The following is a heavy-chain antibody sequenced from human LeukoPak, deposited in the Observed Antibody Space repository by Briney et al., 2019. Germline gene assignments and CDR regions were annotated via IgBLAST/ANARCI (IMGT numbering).Heavy chain of an antibody. CDR1: GFPFSSYG. CDR3: ARRDVYNVLDY. CDR2: ISSSGSYI. V-gene: IGHV3-21*01. J-gene: IGHJ4*02. Sequence: LGGSLRLSCAASGFPFSSYGMNWVRQAPGKGLEWVSSISSSGSYIYHADSVKGRFTISRDNAKNSLFLQMNSLRAEDTAVYYCARRDVYNVLDYWGQGTLVTVSS. D-gene: IGHD5-24*01.